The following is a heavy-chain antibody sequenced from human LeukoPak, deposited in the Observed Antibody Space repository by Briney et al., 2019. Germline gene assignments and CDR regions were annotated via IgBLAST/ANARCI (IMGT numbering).Heavy chain of an antibody. CDR2: ISWNSGSI. D-gene: IGHD6-13*01. CDR3: AKGLFSSSWYPAWFDP. CDR1: GFTFDDYA. J-gene: IGHJ5*02. V-gene: IGHV3-9*01. Sequence: PGGSLRLSCAAPGFTFDDYAMRWVRQAPGKGLEWVSGISWNSGSIGYADSVKGRFTISRDNAKNSLYLQMNSLRAEDTALYYCAKGLFSSSWYPAWFDPWGQGTLVTVSS.